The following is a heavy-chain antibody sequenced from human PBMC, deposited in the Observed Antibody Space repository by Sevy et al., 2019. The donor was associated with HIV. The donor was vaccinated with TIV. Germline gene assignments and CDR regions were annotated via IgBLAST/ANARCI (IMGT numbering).Heavy chain of an antibody. V-gene: IGHV4-34*01. CDR2: INHSGST. CDR1: GGSFSGYY. D-gene: IGHD3-10*01. J-gene: IGHJ4*02. CDR3: ARVFVHMVRGVHSDY. Sequence: SETLSLTCAVYGGSFSGYYWSWIRQPPGKGLEWIGEINHSGSTNYNPSLKSRVTISVDTSKIQFSLKLSSVTAADTAVYYCARVFVHMVRGVHSDYWGQGTLVTVSS.